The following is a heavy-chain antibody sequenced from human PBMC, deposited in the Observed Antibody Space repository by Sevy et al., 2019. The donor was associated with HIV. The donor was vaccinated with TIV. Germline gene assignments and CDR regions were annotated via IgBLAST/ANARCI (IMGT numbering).Heavy chain of an antibody. D-gene: IGHD7-27*01. CDR2: VSSDGSEI. CDR3: ARDQLGGIDY. V-gene: IGHV3-30-3*01. Sequence: GGSLRLSCAVSGFTFSTYAMHWVRQAPGKGLECVAIVSSDGSEINYADSVMGRFTISRDNSRNTLYLQMNSLGTEDTALYYCARDQLGGIDYWGQGTLVTVSS. CDR1: GFTFSTYA. J-gene: IGHJ4*02.